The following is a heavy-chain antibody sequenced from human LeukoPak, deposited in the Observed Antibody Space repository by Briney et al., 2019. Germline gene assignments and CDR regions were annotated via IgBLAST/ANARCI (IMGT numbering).Heavy chain of an antibody. CDR2: IKQDGSEK. D-gene: IGHD3-10*01. CDR3: ARDPFAGDSIDY. Sequence: GGSLRLSCAASGFTVSSNYMSWVRQAPGKGLEWVANIKQDGSEKYYVDSVKGRFTISRDNAKNSLYLQMNSLRAEDTAVYYCARDPFAGDSIDYWGQGTLVTVSS. CDR1: GFTVSSNY. V-gene: IGHV3-7*01. J-gene: IGHJ4*02.